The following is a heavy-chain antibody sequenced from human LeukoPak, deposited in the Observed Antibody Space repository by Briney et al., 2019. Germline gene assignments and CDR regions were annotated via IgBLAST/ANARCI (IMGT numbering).Heavy chain of an antibody. D-gene: IGHD1-20*01. CDR1: GFTFSSYA. Sequence: GGSLRLSCAASGFTFSSYAMSWVRQAPGKGLEWVSAISGSGGSTYYADSVKGRLTISRDNSKNTLYLQMNSLRAEDTAVYYCAPSPVTGTTGDFDYWGQGTLVTVSS. J-gene: IGHJ4*02. V-gene: IGHV3-23*01. CDR3: APSPVTGTTGDFDY. CDR2: ISGSGGST.